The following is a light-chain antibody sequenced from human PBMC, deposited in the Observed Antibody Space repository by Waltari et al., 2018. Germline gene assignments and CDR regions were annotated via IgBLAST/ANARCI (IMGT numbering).Light chain of an antibody. CDR2: DDT. Sequence: QSVLTQPPSVSGAPGQRVTIPCSGSRSNIGSNHAIHWYQQLPGTAPKLLTYDDTNRPSGIPDRFPGSKSATSASLAITGLQAEDEADYYCQSYDSGLSAPVFGGGTKLTVL. CDR3: QSYDSGLSAPV. CDR1: RSNIGSNHA. J-gene: IGLJ3*02. V-gene: IGLV1-40*01.